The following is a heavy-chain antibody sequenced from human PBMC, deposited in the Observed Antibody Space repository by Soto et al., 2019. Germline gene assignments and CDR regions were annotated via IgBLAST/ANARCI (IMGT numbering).Heavy chain of an antibody. D-gene: IGHD2-21*02. V-gene: IGHV3-73*01. Sequence: EVQLVESGGVLVQPGGSLKLSCAASGFIFSDSTIHWVRQAFGKGLEWVGRIRSRPNSYATAYGASVSGRFTISRDDSESTAYLQVNSLKAEDSAVYYCTRRSDSNYYFYYMDVWGKGTTVTVSS. CDR3: TRRSDSNYYFYYMDV. J-gene: IGHJ6*03. CDR2: IRSRPNSYAT. CDR1: GFIFSDST.